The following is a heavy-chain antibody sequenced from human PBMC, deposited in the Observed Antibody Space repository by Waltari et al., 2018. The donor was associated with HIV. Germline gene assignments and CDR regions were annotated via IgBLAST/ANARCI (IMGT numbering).Heavy chain of an antibody. D-gene: IGHD3-10*01. CDR2: IYYSGRT. CDR1: GGSISSSSYY. Sequence: QLQLQESGPGLVKPSETLSLTCTVSGGSISSSSYYWGWIRQPPGKGREWIGVIYYSGRTYSNPSLKMRVTISVDTSKNQFSLKLSSVTAADTAVYYCARRLYYHYYYGMDVWGQGTTVTVSS. CDR3: ARRLYYHYYYGMDV. J-gene: IGHJ6*02. V-gene: IGHV4-39*01.